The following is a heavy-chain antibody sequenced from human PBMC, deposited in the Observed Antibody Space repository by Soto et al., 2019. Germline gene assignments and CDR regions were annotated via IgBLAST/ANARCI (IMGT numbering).Heavy chain of an antibody. J-gene: IGHJ4*02. V-gene: IGHV3-33*08. CDR2: IWYDGIKK. CDR1: GFTFTSYG. Sequence: QVQLVESGGGVVQPGRSLRLSCAVSGFTFTSYGMHWVRQAPGKGLEWVALIWYDGIKKFYAASVKGRFTSSRDNSQNMLYLQVYSLRAEDTAVYYCARPDLSGSYYRPVFDQWGQGTLVTVSS. CDR3: ARPDLSGSYYRPVFDQ. D-gene: IGHD3-10*01.